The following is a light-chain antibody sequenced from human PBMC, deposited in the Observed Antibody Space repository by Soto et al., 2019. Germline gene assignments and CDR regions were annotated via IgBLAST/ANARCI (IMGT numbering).Light chain of an antibody. Sequence: EIVLTQSPATLSLSPGERATLSCRASQSVSSYLAWYQQKPGQAPRPLIYDASNRAIDIPARFSGSGSGTDFTLTISRLEPENFAVYYCQQRFNWPYSFGQGTKVDI. CDR3: QQRFNWPYS. CDR1: QSVSSY. V-gene: IGKV3-11*01. CDR2: DAS. J-gene: IGKJ2*03.